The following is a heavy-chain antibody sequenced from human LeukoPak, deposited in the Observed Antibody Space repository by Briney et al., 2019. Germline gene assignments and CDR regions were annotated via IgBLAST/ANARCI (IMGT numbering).Heavy chain of an antibody. CDR3: AKAGEMATIGY. CDR1: GFTFSSHG. V-gene: IGHV3-30*18. J-gene: IGHJ4*02. D-gene: IGHD5-24*01. CDR2: ISYDGSNK. Sequence: SGGSLRLSCAASGFTFSSHGMHWVRQAPGKGLEWVAVISYDGSNKYYADSVKGRFTISRDNSKNTLYLQMNSLRAEDTAVYYCAKAGEMATIGYWGQGTLVTVSS.